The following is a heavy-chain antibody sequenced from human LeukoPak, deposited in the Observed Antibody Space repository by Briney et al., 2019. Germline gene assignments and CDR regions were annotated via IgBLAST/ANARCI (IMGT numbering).Heavy chain of an antibody. J-gene: IGHJ4*02. CDR2: IKDSGRT. CDR3: ARHLGTPGTRGFDY. CDR1: GGSFRGYY. Sequence: SETLSLTCAVYGGSFRGYYWSWIGQPPGKGLEWIGEIKDSGRTNYNTSLTGRVTISIDTSKSQFSLKLTSVTAADTAVYYCARHLGTPGTRGFDYWGQGTLVTVSS. V-gene: IGHV4-34*01. D-gene: IGHD1-1*01.